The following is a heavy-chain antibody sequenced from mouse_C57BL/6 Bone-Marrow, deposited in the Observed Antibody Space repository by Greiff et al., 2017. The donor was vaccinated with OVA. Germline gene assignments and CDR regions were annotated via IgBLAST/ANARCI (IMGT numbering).Heavy chain of an antibody. Sequence: VQLQQPGAELVRPGTSVKLSCKASGYTFTSYWMHWVKQRPGQGLEWIGVIDPSDSYTNYNQKFKGKATLTVDTSSSTAYMHLSSLTSEDSAVYYCAGLTFDYWGQGTTLTVSS. CDR2: IDPSDSYT. J-gene: IGHJ2*01. V-gene: IGHV1-59*01. CDR1: GYTFTSYW. D-gene: IGHD4-1*01. CDR3: AGLTFDY.